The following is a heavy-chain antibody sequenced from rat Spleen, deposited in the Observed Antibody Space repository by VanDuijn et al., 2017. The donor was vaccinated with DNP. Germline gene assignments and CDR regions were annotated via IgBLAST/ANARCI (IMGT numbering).Heavy chain of an antibody. Sequence: QVQLKESGPGLVQPSQTLSLACTVSGLSLASDSVSWIRQPPGKGLEWMGVIWNNGGTDYNSAFKSRLSISRDTSRSQVFLKMSSLQTEDTAMYFCVRLGEYWGQGVMVTVSS. CDR3: VRLGEY. CDR1: GLSLASDS. D-gene: IGHD5-1*01. J-gene: IGHJ2*01. CDR2: IWNNGGT. V-gene: IGHV2-47*01.